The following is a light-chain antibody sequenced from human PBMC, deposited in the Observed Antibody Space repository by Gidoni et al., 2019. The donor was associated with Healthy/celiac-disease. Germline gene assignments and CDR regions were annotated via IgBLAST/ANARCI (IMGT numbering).Light chain of an antibody. Sequence: IVMTQSPLSLPVTPGEPASISCRSSQSLLHSNGYTYLDWYLQKPGQSPQLLIYLGSNRASGVPDRVSGSGSGTDFTLKISRVEAEDVGVYYCMQALQTPLXXXGGTKVEIK. CDR1: QSLLHSNGYTY. CDR3: MQALQTPLX. J-gene: IGKJ4*01. CDR2: LGS. V-gene: IGKV2-28*01.